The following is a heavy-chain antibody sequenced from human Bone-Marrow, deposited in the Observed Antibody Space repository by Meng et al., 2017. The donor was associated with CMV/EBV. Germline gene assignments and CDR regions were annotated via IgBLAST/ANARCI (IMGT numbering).Heavy chain of an antibody. D-gene: IGHD1-26*01. CDR2: IRHDGSRT. CDR1: GFSFNAYG. V-gene: IGHV3-30*02. Sequence: GESLKISCAAPGFSFNAYGMHWVRQAPGKGLEWVALIRHDGSRTYHAHSLKGRFTVSRDNAKNTLYLQMNTLRPEDTAVYYCAKLLVGAIETLDIWGQGTTVTVSS. CDR3: AKLLVGAIETLDI. J-gene: IGHJ3*02.